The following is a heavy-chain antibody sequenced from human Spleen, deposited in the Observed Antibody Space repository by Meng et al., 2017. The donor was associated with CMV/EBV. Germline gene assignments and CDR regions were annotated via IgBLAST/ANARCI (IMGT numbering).Heavy chain of an antibody. Sequence: SVKVSCKASGDTFSSHAISWVRQAPGQGLEWMGGIMPIFGTTNYAQKFQDRVTITTNESTSTAYMELSSLRSEDTAIYYCAREGGRLNVAGPTGNFDYWGQGTLVTVSS. CDR3: AREGGRLNVAGPTGNFDY. CDR1: GDTFSSHA. CDR2: IMPIFGTT. V-gene: IGHV1-69*05. D-gene: IGHD1-14*01. J-gene: IGHJ4*02.